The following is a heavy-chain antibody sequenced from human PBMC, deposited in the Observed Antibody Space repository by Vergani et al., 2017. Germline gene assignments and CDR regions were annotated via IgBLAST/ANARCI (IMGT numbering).Heavy chain of an antibody. V-gene: IGHV1-8*02. CDR1: GYTFTGYY. Sequence: QVQLVQSGAEVQKPGASVKVSCKASGYTFTGYYMHWVRQAPGQGLEWMGWMNPNSGNTGYAQKFQGRVTMTRNTSIRTAYMGLSSLRSEDTAVYYGAREAIFKGHAFDIWGQGTMVTVSS. J-gene: IGHJ3*02. CDR2: MNPNSGNT. CDR3: AREAIFKGHAFDI. D-gene: IGHD3-3*01.